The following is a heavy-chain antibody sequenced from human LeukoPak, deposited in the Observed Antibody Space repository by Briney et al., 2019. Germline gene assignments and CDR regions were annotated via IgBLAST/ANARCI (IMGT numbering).Heavy chain of an antibody. J-gene: IGHJ6*03. Sequence: SVKVSCKSSGGTFSSHGISWVRQAPGQGIEWMGGIIPIFGRPTYAQRFQGRVTITTDDSTSTAYMELGSLRSDDTALYYCASANSGSPAFSYMDVWGKGTTVTVSS. D-gene: IGHD3-10*01. CDR3: ASANSGSPAFSYMDV. CDR1: GGTFSSHG. CDR2: IIPIFGRP. V-gene: IGHV1-69*05.